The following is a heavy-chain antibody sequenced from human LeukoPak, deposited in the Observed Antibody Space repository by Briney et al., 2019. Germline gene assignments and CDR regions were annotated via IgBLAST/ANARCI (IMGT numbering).Heavy chain of an antibody. V-gene: IGHV3-7*01. CDR2: IKQDGSEK. D-gene: IGHD6-19*01. J-gene: IGHJ4*02. CDR1: GFTFSSYW. Sequence: GGSLRLSCAASGFTFSSYWMSWVRQAPGKGLEWVANIKQDGSEKYYVDSVKGRFTISRDNAKNSLYLQMNSLRAEDTAVYYCAREDSSGWYYVDYWGQGTLVTVSS. CDR3: AREDSSGWYYVDY.